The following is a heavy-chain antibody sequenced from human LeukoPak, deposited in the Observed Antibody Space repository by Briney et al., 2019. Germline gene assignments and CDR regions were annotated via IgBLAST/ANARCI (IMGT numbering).Heavy chain of an antibody. V-gene: IGHV1-18*01. CDR2: ISAYNGNT. J-gene: IGHJ4*02. D-gene: IGHD3-22*01. CDR3: ARVGGTNYYDSSGYFPYFDY. Sequence: GASVEVSCKASGYTFTSYGISWVRQAPGQGLEWMGWISAYNGNTNYAQKLQGRVTMTTDTSTSTAYIELRSLRSDDTAVYYCARVGGTNYYDSSGYFPYFDYWGQGTLVSVSS. CDR1: GYTFTSYG.